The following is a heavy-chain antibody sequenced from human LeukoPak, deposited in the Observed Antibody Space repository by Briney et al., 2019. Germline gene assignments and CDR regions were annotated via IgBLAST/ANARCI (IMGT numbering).Heavy chain of an antibody. D-gene: IGHD1-26*01. J-gene: IGHJ4*02. CDR2: IDHAGTT. CDR1: GGSIITNDYW. CDR3: ASIVGATRDY. Sequence: SETLSLTCVVSGGSIITNDYWWGWIRQPPGKGLEWIGTIDHAGTTFYNVSLKSRVTISVDTPNNQFSLKLSSVTAADTAVYYCASIVGATRDYWGQGTLVTVSS. V-gene: IGHV4-39*01.